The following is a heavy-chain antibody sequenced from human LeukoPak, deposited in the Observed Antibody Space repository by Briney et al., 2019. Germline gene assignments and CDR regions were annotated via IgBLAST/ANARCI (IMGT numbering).Heavy chain of an antibody. D-gene: IGHD3-10*01. Sequence: PGRSLSLSCAASGFSFNTYPMHWVRQAPGKGLEWVAVISNDGNNKYYADSVKGRFTISRDNSNNTLSLQMNGLRVEDTAVYYCARPDDSESFYRANHYWGRGILVTVS. J-gene: IGHJ4*02. CDR3: ARPDDSESFYRANHY. CDR2: ISNDGNNK. CDR1: GFSFNTYP. V-gene: IGHV3-30*04.